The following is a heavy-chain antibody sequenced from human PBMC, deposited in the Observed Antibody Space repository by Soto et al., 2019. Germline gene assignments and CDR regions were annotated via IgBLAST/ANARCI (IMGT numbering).Heavy chain of an antibody. V-gene: IGHV3-23*01. CDR1: GFTFSTSP. CDR3: ARHLGYCGSASCYNGCLDY. D-gene: IGHD2-2*02. CDR2: LSGNGGIT. J-gene: IGHJ4*02. Sequence: EVQLLESGGDLVQPGGSLRLSCAASGFTFSTSPMSWVRHSPDKGLEWVSALSGNGGITTYTDSVKGRFTISRDNSQNTLYLQMSSLRAEDPAIYYCARHLGYCGSASCYNGCLDYWGQGTLGTVSS.